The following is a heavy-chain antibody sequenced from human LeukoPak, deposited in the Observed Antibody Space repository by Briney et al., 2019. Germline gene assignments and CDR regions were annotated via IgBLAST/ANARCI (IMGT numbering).Heavy chain of an antibody. CDR1: GFTFSSYW. D-gene: IGHD7-27*01. V-gene: IGHV3-7*01. CDR2: IKQDGSEK. Sequence: SGGSLRLSCAASGFTFSSYWMSWVRQAPGKGLEWVANIKQDGSEKYYVDSVKGRFTISRDNAKNSLYLQMNSLRAEDTAVYYCASPGDLWTGPSHYWGQGTLVTVSS. CDR3: ASPGDLWTGPSHY. J-gene: IGHJ4*02.